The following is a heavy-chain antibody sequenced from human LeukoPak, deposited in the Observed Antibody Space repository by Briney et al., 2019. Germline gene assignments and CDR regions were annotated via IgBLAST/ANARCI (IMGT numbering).Heavy chain of an antibody. Sequence: GGSLRLSCATSGIAFNGYAFHWVRQAPGKGLEWVAVISSDGKNIFYADSVKGRFIISRDNCKNTIDLQMSRLQTDDTSVYYCARVMALDRGWYQEPFDYWGQGTLVTVSS. J-gene: IGHJ4*02. CDR3: ARVMALDRGWYQEPFDY. D-gene: IGHD6-19*01. CDR2: ISSDGKNI. CDR1: GIAFNGYA. V-gene: IGHV3-30*04.